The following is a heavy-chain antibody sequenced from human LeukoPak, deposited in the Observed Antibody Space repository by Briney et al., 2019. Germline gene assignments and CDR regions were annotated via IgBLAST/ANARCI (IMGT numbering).Heavy chain of an antibody. D-gene: IGHD3-3*01. Sequence: ASVKVSCKASGYTFTGYYMHWVRQAPGQGLEWMGWINPNSGGTNYAQKFRGRVTMTRDTSISTAYMELSRLRSDDTAVYYCARLEWLSRGYYYYMDVWGKGTTVTVSS. CDR2: INPNSGGT. CDR1: GYTFTGYY. CDR3: ARLEWLSRGYYYYMDV. V-gene: IGHV1-2*02. J-gene: IGHJ6*03.